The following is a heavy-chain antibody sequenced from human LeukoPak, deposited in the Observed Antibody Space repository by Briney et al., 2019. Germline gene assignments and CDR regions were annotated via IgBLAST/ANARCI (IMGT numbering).Heavy chain of an antibody. D-gene: IGHD3-16*02. J-gene: IGHJ4*02. CDR1: GFTFSSYS. V-gene: IGHV3-48*04. CDR2: ISSSSSTI. Sequence: GGSLRLSCAASGFTFSSYSMNWVRQAPGKGLEWVSYISSSSSTIYYADSVKGRFTISRDNAKNSLYLQMNSLRAEDTAVYYCARTPSYYDYVWGSYRYGYFDYWGQGTLVTVSS. CDR3: ARTPSYYDYVWGSYRYGYFDY.